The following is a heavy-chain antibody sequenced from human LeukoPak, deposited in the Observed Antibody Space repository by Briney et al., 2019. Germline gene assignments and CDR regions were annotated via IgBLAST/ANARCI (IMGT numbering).Heavy chain of an antibody. J-gene: IGHJ3*02. Sequence: GGSLRLSCAASGFTFSNAWMSWVRQAPGKGLEWVGRIKSKTDGGTTDYAAPVKGRFTISRDDSKNTLYLQMNSLKTEDTAVYYCTTAGNQLWFGESTVPTDYDAFDIWGQGTMVTVSS. CDR2: IKSKTDGGTT. CDR1: GFTFSNAW. D-gene: IGHD3-10*01. V-gene: IGHV3-15*01. CDR3: TTAGNQLWFGESTVPTDYDAFDI.